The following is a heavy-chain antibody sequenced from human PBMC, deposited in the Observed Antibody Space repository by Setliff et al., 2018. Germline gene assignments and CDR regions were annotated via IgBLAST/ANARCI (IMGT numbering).Heavy chain of an antibody. D-gene: IGHD3-22*01. CDR3: VRRTYYYDTCPMGWFDP. J-gene: IGHJ5*02. CDR2: INHGGDT. Sequence: SETLSLTCVVSGYSITNGYYWGWIRQPPGKGLEWIGSINHGGDTFYNPSLQSRPAISVHTSKNQSSLKLSSVTAADTAVYYCVRRTYYYDTCPMGWFDPWGQGILVTVSS. CDR1: GYSITNGYY. V-gene: IGHV4-38-2*01.